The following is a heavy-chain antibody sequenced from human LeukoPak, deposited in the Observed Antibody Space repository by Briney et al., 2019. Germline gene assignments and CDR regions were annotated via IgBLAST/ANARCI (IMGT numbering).Heavy chain of an antibody. CDR2: INGDGASG. D-gene: IGHD5-12*01. J-gene: IGHJ6*02. V-gene: IGHV3-74*01. CDR1: GFTFNKYW. CDR3: ARRVAGMDV. Sequence: PGGSLRLSCVASGFTFNKYWMYWVRQAPGKGLVWVSGINGDGASGSYADSVKGRFTISRDNSKNTLYLQMNSLRAEDTAVYYCARRVAGMDVWGQGTTVTVSS.